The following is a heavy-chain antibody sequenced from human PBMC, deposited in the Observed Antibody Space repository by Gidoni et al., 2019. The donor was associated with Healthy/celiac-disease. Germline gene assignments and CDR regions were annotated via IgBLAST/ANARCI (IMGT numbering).Heavy chain of an antibody. CDR2: IYHSGST. Sequence: QLQLQESGSGLVKPSQTLSLTCAVSGGSISSGGYSWSWIRQPPGKGLEWIGYIYHSGSTYYNPSLKSRVTISVDRSKNQFSLKLSSVTAADTAVYYCARGVDGYKDSGYYYYMDVWGKGTTVTVSS. CDR3: ARGVDGYKDSGYYYYMDV. V-gene: IGHV4-30-2*01. D-gene: IGHD5-12*01. J-gene: IGHJ6*03. CDR1: GGSISSGGYS.